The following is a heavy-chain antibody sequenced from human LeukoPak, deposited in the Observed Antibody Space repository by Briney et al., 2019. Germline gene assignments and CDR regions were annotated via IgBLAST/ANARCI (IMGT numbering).Heavy chain of an antibody. CDR3: ARIRESLGLGAFDI. D-gene: IGHD7-27*01. J-gene: IGHJ3*02. CDR2: INSDGSTT. CDR1: GFSFSDHY. V-gene: IGHV3-74*03. Sequence: GGSLRLSCAASGFSFSDHYMDWVRQAPGKGLVCVSRINSDGSTTTYADSVKGRFTISRDNAKNTLYLQMNSLRAEDSALYYCARIRESLGLGAFDIWGQGTMVTVSS.